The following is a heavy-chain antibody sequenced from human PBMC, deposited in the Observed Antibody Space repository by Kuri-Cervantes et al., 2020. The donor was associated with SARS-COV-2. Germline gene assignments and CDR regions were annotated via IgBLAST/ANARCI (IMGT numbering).Heavy chain of an antibody. V-gene: IGHV1-69*04. CDR3: AIRVPKSRDSSGYYSDYYYYGMDV. Sequence: SVKVSCKASGGTFSSYAISWVRQAPGQGLEWMGRTIPIFGIANYAQKFQGRVTITADKSTSTAYMELSSLRSEDTAVYYCAIRVPKSRDSSGYYSDYYYYGMDVWGQGTTVTVSS. D-gene: IGHD3-22*01. CDR1: GGTFSSYA. J-gene: IGHJ6*02. CDR2: TIPIFGIA.